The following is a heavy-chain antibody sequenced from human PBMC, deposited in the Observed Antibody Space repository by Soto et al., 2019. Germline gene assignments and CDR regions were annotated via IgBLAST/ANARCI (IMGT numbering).Heavy chain of an antibody. CDR1: GGSFSGYY. V-gene: IGHV4-34*01. Sequence: SETLSLTCAVYGGSFSGYYWSWIRQPPGKGLEWIGEINHSGSTNYNPSLKSRVTISVDTSKNQFSLKLSSVTAADTAVYYCARLASSWYRLDYWGQGTLVTVSS. CDR2: INHSGST. J-gene: IGHJ4*02. D-gene: IGHD6-13*01. CDR3: ARLASSWYRLDY.